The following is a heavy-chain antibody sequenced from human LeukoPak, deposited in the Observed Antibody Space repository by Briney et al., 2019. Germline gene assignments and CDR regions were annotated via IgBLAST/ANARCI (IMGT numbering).Heavy chain of an antibody. Sequence: ASVKVSCKASGYTFTSYGISWVRQAPGQGLEWMGWISAYNGNTNYAQKLQGRVTMTTDTSTSTAYMELRSLRSDDTAVYYCARVKTVDTYYDFWSGYYIFDYWGQGTLVTVSS. D-gene: IGHD3-3*01. CDR1: GYTFTSYG. V-gene: IGHV1-18*01. CDR2: ISAYNGNT. J-gene: IGHJ4*02. CDR3: ARVKTVDTYYDFWSGYYIFDY.